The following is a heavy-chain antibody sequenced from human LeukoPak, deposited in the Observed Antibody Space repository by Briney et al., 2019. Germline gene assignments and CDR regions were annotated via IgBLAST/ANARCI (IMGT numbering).Heavy chain of an antibody. CDR3: ARERLLAYGSGSYIDY. CDR1: GFTFSSYA. J-gene: IGHJ4*02. D-gene: IGHD3-10*01. V-gene: IGHV3-30*04. Sequence: GGSLRLSCAASGFTFSSYAMHWVRQAPGKGLEWVAVISYDGSNKYYADSVKGRFTISRDNSKNTLYLQMNSLRAEDTAVYYCARERLLAYGSGSYIDYWGQGTLVTVSS. CDR2: ISYDGSNK.